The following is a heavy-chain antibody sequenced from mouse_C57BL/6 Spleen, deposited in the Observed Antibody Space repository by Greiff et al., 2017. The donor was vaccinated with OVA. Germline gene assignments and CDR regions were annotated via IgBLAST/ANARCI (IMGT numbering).Heavy chain of an antibody. CDR3: ASYDGYYAFAY. CDR1: GFSFTSYG. D-gene: IGHD2-3*01. CDR2: IWSGGST. V-gene: IGHV2-2*01. J-gene: IGHJ3*01. Sequence: QVQLKESGPGLVQPSQSLSITCTVSGFSFTSYGVHWVRQSPGKGLEWLGVIWSGGSTDYNAAFISRLSISKDNSKSQVFFKMNSLQADDTAIYYCASYDGYYAFAYWGQGTLVTVAA.